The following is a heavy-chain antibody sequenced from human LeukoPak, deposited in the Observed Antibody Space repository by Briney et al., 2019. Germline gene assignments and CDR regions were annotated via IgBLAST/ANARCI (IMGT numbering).Heavy chain of an antibody. V-gene: IGHV3-53*01. Sequence: PGGSLRLSCAVSGFPVSSNHMGWVRQAPGQGLEWVSVIFGGGKTSYAGSVQGRVTLSRDNSKNTLYLQMIRLRVEDTAVYYCAAWRGSSWFDYWGQGTLVTVSS. J-gene: IGHJ4*02. D-gene: IGHD6-13*01. CDR1: GFPVSSNH. CDR3: AAWRGSSWFDY. CDR2: IFGGGKT.